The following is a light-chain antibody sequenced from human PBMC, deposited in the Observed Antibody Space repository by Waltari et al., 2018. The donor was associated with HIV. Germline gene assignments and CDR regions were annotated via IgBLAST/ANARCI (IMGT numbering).Light chain of an antibody. J-gene: IGKJ3*01. CDR1: QSVLYSSNNKNY. V-gene: IGKV4-1*01. Sequence: DIVMTQSPDSLAVSLGERATINCKSSQSVLYSSNNKNYLAWYQQEAGQPPKLLIYWASTRESGVPDRFSGSGSGTDFTLTISSLQAEDVAVYYCQQYYSAPFTFGPGTKVDIK. CDR2: WAS. CDR3: QQYYSAPFT.